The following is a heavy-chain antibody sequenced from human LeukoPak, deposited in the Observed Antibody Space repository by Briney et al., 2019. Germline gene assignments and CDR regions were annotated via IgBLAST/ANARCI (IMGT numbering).Heavy chain of an antibody. D-gene: IGHD3-16*01. CDR1: GYTFTSYD. CDR2: MNPNSGNT. Sequence: GASVTVSCRASGYTFTSYDIKWVRQATGQGLEWMGRMNPNSGNTDYAQKFQGRVTMTRNTSISTAYMELSSLTSEDTAMYYCARRGKGLGYYMDVWGKGTTVTISS. J-gene: IGHJ6*03. V-gene: IGHV1-8*01. CDR3: ARRGKGLGYYMDV.